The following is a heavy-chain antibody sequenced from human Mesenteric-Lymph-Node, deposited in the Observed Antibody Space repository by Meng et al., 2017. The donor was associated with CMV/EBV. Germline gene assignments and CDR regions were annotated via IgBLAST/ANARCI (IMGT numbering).Heavy chain of an antibody. CDR3: ARDLSFDY. CDR2: ISGSGGST. CDR1: GFTFSSYA. J-gene: IGHJ4*02. Sequence: GESLKISCAASGFTFSSYAMSWVRQAPGKGLEWVSAISGSGGSTYYADSVKGRFTISRDNSKNTVFLQMNNLRAEDTALYSCARDLSFDYWGQGTLVTVSS. V-gene: IGHV3-23*01.